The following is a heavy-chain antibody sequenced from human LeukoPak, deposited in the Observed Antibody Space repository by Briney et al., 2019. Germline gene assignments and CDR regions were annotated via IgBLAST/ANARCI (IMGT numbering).Heavy chain of an antibody. CDR1: GFTFSSYW. D-gene: IGHD5-24*01. CDR2: INNGGSTT. Sequence: GGSLRLSCAASGFTFSSYWMHWVRQAPGKGLVWVSAINNGGSTTAYADSVKGRFTISRDNAKNTLYLQMNSLRAEDTAVYYCAHRAPTRYFDYWGQGTLVTVSS. V-gene: IGHV3-74*01. CDR3: AHRAPTRYFDY. J-gene: IGHJ4*02.